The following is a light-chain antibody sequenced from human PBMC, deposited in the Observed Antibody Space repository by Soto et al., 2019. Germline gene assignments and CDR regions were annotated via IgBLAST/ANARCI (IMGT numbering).Light chain of an antibody. CDR2: DAC. Sequence: DIQMTQSPSTLSASVGDRVTITCRASQSVRSWLAWYQQKPGRAPKFLIYDACSLESGVPSRFSGSGSGTEFTLTISNLQPDDFATYYCQQYDNYPLTFGGGTKVEI. CDR3: QQYDNYPLT. V-gene: IGKV1-5*01. CDR1: QSVRSW. J-gene: IGKJ4*01.